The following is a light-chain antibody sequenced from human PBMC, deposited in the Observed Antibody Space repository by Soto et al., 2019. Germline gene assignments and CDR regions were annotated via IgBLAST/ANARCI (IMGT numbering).Light chain of an antibody. CDR2: GAS. V-gene: IGKV3-20*01. CDR3: QKYNNWPPLT. J-gene: IGKJ4*01. Sequence: EILLTQSPGTLSSSPGERATLSCRASQSVSSSFLAWYQQKPGQAPRLLIYGASNRATGVPDRFSGSGSGTDFTLTISRLEPEDFAVYYCQKYNNWPPLTFGGGTKVDI. CDR1: QSVSSSF.